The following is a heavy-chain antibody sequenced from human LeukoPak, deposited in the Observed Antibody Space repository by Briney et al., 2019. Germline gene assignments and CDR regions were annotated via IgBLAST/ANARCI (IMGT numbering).Heavy chain of an antibody. D-gene: IGHD1-26*01. Sequence: ASVKVSCKASGYTFTVYYMHWVRQAPGQGLEWMGWINPNSGGTNYAQKFQGRVTMTRDTSISTAYMELSRPRSDDTAVYYCARGRRGNSGSYGYWGQGTLVTVSS. CDR2: INPNSGGT. V-gene: IGHV1-2*02. J-gene: IGHJ4*02. CDR1: GYTFTVYY. CDR3: ARGRRGNSGSYGY.